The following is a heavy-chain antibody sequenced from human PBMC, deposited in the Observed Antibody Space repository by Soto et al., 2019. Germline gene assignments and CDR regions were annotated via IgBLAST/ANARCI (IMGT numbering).Heavy chain of an antibody. CDR2: IHNDGSTT. CDR3: ARDNWNSY. D-gene: IGHD1-7*01. V-gene: IGHV3-74*01. J-gene: IGHJ4*01. CDR1: GFTFSSYW. Sequence: GSLRLSCAASGFTFSSYWMHWVRQAPGKGLMWVSRIHNDGSTTRYADSVKGRFTISRDNAKNTLYLQMSSRRVEDTAVYYCARDNWNSYWGQGTLVTVSS.